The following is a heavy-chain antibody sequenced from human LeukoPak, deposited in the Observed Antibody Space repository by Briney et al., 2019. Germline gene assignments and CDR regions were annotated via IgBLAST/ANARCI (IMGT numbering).Heavy chain of an antibody. CDR1: GGTFSSYT. CDR2: ISGSGGST. D-gene: IGHD3-10*01. Sequence: SCKASGGTFSSYTMSWVRQAPGKGLEWVSGISGSGGSTYYADSVKGRFTISRDNSKNTLYLQMNSLRDGDTAVYYCASADSGVYDYWGQGTLVTVSS. J-gene: IGHJ4*02. CDR3: ASADSGVYDY. V-gene: IGHV3-23*01.